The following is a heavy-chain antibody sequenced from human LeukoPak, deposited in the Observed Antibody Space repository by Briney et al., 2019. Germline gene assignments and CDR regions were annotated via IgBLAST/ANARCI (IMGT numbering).Heavy chain of an antibody. CDR1: GYTFTSYF. V-gene: IGHV1-46*01. CDR2: INLSGGTT. J-gene: IGHJ2*01. D-gene: IGHD3-3*01. Sequence: VASVKVSCKASGYTFTSYFMHWVRQAPGQGLEWMGIINLSGGTTTYAQKFQGRVTMTRDTSTGTVYMELSSLRSEDTAVYYCARGPRGDFWSGYSIYWYFDLWGRGTLVTVSS. CDR3: ARGPRGDFWSGYSIYWYFDL.